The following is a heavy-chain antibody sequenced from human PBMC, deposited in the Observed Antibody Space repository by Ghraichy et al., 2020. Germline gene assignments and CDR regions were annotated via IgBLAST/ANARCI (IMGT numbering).Heavy chain of an antibody. Sequence: GSLRLSCAASGFTFSSYSMNWVRQAPGKGLEWVSSISSSSYIYYADSVKGRFTISRDNAKNSLYLQMNSLRAEDTAVYYCARAPGYSINWFDPWGQGTLVTVSS. J-gene: IGHJ5*02. CDR2: ISSSSYI. CDR3: ARAPGYSINWFDP. V-gene: IGHV3-21*01. D-gene: IGHD6-13*01. CDR1: GFTFSSYS.